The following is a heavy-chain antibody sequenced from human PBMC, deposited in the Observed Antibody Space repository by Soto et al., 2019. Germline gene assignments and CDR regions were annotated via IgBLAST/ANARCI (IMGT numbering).Heavy chain of an antibody. CDR1: GYTFTSYG. J-gene: IGHJ6*02. CDR2: ISAYNGNT. CDR3: AKVIAVAGTVYYYYGMDV. D-gene: IGHD6-19*01. V-gene: IGHV1-18*04. Sequence: QVQLVQSGAEVKKPGASVQVSCKASGYTFTSYGISWVRQAPGQGLEWMGWISAYNGNTNYAQKLQGRVTMTTDTSTSTAYMEMRSLRSDDTAVYYCAKVIAVAGTVYYYYGMDVWGQGTTVTVSS.